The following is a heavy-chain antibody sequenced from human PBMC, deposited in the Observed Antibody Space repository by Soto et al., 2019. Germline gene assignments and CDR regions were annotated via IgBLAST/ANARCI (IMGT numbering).Heavy chain of an antibody. CDR2: INPGGREK. Sequence: GGPLRLSCAASGFIFGNYWMSWVRQAPGKGLEWVANINPGGREKNYVDSVKGRFSISRDDAEKSHHLQMNSLRAEDTAVYYCAKYGSGSYGAYAFDIWGHGTMVTV. J-gene: IGHJ3*02. CDR1: GFIFGNYW. CDR3: AKYGSGSYGAYAFDI. D-gene: IGHD3-10*01. V-gene: IGHV3-7*01.